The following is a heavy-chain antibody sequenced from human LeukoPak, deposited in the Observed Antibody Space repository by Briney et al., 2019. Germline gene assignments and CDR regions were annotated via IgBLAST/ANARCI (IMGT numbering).Heavy chain of an antibody. V-gene: IGHV4-39*07. CDR1: GVSITSSTNF. CDR3: ARGGRNQHFDY. Sequence: PSETLSLTCTASGVSITSSTNFWGWIRPAPGQGLEWIVSISYSGSTYYNPSLKRRVTISVDTSKNQFSLKLSPVTAADTAVYFFARGGRNQHFDYWGQGTLVTVSS. D-gene: IGHD1-14*01. J-gene: IGHJ4*02. CDR2: ISYSGST.